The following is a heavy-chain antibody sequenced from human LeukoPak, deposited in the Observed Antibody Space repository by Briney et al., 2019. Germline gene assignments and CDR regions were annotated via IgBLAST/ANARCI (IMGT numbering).Heavy chain of an antibody. CDR2: INRSGST. D-gene: IGHD2-15*01. V-gene: IGHV4-34*01. J-gene: IGHJ6*03. CDR3: ARGVTLVVAVYYYYMDV. Sequence: SETLSLTCAVYGGSFSGYYWSWIRQPPGKGLEWIGEINRSGSTNYNPSLKSRVTISVDTSKNQFSLKLSSVTAADTAVYYCARGVTLVVAVYYYYMDVWGKGTTVTVCS. CDR1: GGSFSGYY.